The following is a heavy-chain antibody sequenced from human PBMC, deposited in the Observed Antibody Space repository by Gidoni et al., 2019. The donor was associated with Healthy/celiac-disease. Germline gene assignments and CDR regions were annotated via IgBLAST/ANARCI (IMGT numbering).Heavy chain of an antibody. Sequence: EVQLLESGRGLVQPGGSLRHSCAASGFTCSSYAMSWFRQAPGKGLEWVSAISGSGGRTYYAESVKGRFTISRDNSKNTLYLQMNSLRAEDTAVYYCAKDRLEWLWRGAFDYWGQGTLVTVSA. J-gene: IGHJ4*02. D-gene: IGHD3-3*01. CDR3: AKDRLEWLWRGAFDY. CDR1: GFTCSSYA. CDR2: ISGSGGRT. V-gene: IGHV3-23*01.